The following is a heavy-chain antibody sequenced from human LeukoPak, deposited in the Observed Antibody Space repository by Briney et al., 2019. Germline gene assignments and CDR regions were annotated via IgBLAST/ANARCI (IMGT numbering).Heavy chain of an antibody. Sequence: RASVKVSCKASGYTFTSYYMHWVRQAPGQGLEWMGMINPSGGSTSYAQKFQGRVTMTRDMSTSTVYMELSSLRSEDTAVYYCASPDSSGYYLNFDYWGQGTLVTVSS. CDR3: ASPDSSGYYLNFDY. V-gene: IGHV1-46*01. J-gene: IGHJ4*02. D-gene: IGHD3-22*01. CDR2: INPSGGST. CDR1: GYTFTSYY.